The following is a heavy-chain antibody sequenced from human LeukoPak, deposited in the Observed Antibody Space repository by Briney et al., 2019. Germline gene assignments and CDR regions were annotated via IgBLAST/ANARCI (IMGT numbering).Heavy chain of an antibody. CDR1: GGTFSSYA. CDR3: ARVRAATPYYYYGMDV. D-gene: IGHD2-15*01. Sequence: GASVKVSCKASGGTFSSYAISWVRQAPGRGLEWMGGIIPIFGTANYAQKFQGRVTITADESTSTAYMELSSLRSEDTAVYYCARVRAATPYYYYGMDVWGQGTTVTVSS. J-gene: IGHJ6*02. V-gene: IGHV1-69*13. CDR2: IIPIFGTA.